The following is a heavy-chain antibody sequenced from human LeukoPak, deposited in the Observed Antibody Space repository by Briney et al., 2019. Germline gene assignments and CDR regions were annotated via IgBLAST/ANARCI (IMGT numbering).Heavy chain of an antibody. D-gene: IGHD5-24*01. CDR1: GFPFSSYN. J-gene: IGHJ4*02. V-gene: IGHV3-21*01. CDR2: ITGRGRST. CDR3: ARDGDGYNQYYFDY. Sequence: GGSLRLPCAASGFPFSSYNMNWVRQAPGKGLEWVSAITGRGRSTYYADSVKGRFTISRDSAKNSVYLQMNSLRAEDTAIYYCARDGDGYNQYYFDYWGQGTLVTVSS.